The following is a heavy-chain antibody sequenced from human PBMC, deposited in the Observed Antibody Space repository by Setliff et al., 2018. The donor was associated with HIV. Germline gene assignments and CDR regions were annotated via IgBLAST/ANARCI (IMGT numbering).Heavy chain of an antibody. CDR1: GYTFTSYG. J-gene: IGHJ6*03. CDR3: ARGRSLVRGSGSPENYYMDV. D-gene: IGHD3-10*01. V-gene: IGHV1-18*01. Sequence: ASVKVSCKASGYTFTSYGISWVRQAPGQGLEWMGWISTYSGSTKYAENLQGRVTMTTDTSTSTAYMELRSLRSDDTAVYYCARGRSLVRGSGSPENYYMDVWGKGTTVTVSS. CDR2: ISTYSGST.